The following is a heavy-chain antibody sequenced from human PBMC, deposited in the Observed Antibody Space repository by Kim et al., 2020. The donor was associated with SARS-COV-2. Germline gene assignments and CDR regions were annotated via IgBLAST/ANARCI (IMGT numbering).Heavy chain of an antibody. V-gene: IGHV3-9*01. Sequence: GGSLRLSCAASGFTFDDYAMHWVRQAPGKGLEWVSGISWNSGSIGYADSVKGRFTISRDNAKNSLYLQMNSLRAEDTALYYCAKDSNSGYDWGDFDYWC. CDR1: GFTFDDYA. D-gene: IGHD5-12*01. J-gene: IGHJ4*01. CDR2: ISWNSGSI. CDR3: AKDSNSGYDWGDFDY.